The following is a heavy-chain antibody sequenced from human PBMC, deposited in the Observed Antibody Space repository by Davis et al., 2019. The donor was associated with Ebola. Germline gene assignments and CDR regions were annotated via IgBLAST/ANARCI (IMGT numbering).Heavy chain of an antibody. CDR1: GFTFSSYA. D-gene: IGHD2-8*01. Sequence: GESLKISCVASGFTFSSYAMHWVRQAPGKGLEWVAVISYDGSNKYYADSVKGRFTISRDNANNLVYLQMNGLRAEDTAVYFCVRNGPRNKYYYGLDVWGQGTTVTVSS. V-gene: IGHV3-30*04. CDR2: ISYDGSNK. J-gene: IGHJ6*02. CDR3: VRNGPRNKYYYGLDV.